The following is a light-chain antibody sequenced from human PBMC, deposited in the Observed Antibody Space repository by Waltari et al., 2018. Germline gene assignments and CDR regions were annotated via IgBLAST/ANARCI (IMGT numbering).Light chain of an antibody. J-gene: IGKJ2*01. CDR3: QQRSNWPRT. Sequence: EIVLTQSPATLSLSPGERATLSCRDSQSVSSYLAWYQQKPGQAPRLLIYDVSNRATGIPARFSGSGSGTDFTLTISSLEPEDFAVYYCQQRSNWPRTFGQGTKLEIK. V-gene: IGKV3-11*01. CDR2: DVS. CDR1: QSVSSY.